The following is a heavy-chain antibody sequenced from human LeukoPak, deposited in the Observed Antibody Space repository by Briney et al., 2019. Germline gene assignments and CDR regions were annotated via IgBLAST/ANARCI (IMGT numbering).Heavy chain of an antibody. V-gene: IGHV4-34*01. J-gene: IGHJ4*02. CDR3: ARARARPGDRYDY. CDR2: INHSGST. D-gene: IGHD7-27*01. CDR1: GGSFSGYY. Sequence: KSSETLSLTCAVYGGSFSGYYWSWIRQPPGKRLEWIGEINHSGSTNYNPSLKSRVTISVDTSKNQFSLRLSSVTAADTAVYYCARARARPGDRYDYWGQGTLVTVSS.